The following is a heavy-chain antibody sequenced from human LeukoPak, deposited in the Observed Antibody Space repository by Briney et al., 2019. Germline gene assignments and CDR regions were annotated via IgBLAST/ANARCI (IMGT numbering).Heavy chain of an antibody. V-gene: IGHV5-10-1*01. CDR3: ASIGGTYYDILTGSRDFDY. CDR2: IDPSDSYT. CDR1: GYSFTSYW. Sequence: GESLKISCKGSGYSFTSYWISWVRQMPGKGPEWMGRIDPSDSYTNYSPSFQGHVTISADKSISTAYLQWSSLKASDTAMYYCASIGGTYYDILTGSRDFDYWGQGTLVTVSS. J-gene: IGHJ4*02. D-gene: IGHD3-9*01.